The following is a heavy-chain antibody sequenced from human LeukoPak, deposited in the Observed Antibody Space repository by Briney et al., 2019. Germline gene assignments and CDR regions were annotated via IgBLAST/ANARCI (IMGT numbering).Heavy chain of an antibody. D-gene: IGHD6-19*01. CDR1: GFALNSYS. CDR2: ISSTSAYI. CDR3: ARVAVAGPTGWFDP. V-gene: IGHV3-21*01. J-gene: IGHJ5*02. Sequence: GGSLRLSCAASGFALNSYSLSWVRQAPGKGLEWVSSISSTSAYIHYADSVKGRFTISRDNVDNVVYLQMSSLGAEDTAVYYCARVAVAGPTGWFDPWGQGTLVAVSS.